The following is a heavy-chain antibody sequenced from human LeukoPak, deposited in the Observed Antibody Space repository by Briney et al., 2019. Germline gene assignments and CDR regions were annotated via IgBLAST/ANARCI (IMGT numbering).Heavy chain of an antibody. CDR1: GFTFSNAW. J-gene: IGHJ5*02. Sequence: GGSLRLSCAASGFTFSNAWMSWVRQAPGKGLEWVGRIKSKTDGGTTDYAAPVKGRFTISRDDSKNTLYLQMSSLETEDTAVYYCTTYCSSTSCYPFDPWGQGTLVTVSS. CDR3: TTYCSSTSCYPFDP. D-gene: IGHD2-2*01. V-gene: IGHV3-15*01. CDR2: IKSKTDGGTT.